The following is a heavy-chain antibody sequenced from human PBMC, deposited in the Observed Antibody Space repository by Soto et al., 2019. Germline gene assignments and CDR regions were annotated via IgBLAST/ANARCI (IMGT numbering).Heavy chain of an antibody. Sequence: QAQLVQSGAEVRKPGASVKVSCKASGYTFYSHSISWVRQAPGQGLEWMGRINADYGNTQYAQKFRGRVTMTTDTSTTTVYMELTNLRSDDKVVYYCARCIQGDFSSGMDVWGQGTTVTVSS. D-gene: IGHD5-18*01. CDR3: ARCIQGDFSSGMDV. CDR2: INADYGNT. J-gene: IGHJ6*02. CDR1: GYTFYSHS. V-gene: IGHV1-18*01.